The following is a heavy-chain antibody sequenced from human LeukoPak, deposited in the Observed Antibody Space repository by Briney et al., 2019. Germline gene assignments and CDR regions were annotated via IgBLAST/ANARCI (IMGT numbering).Heavy chain of an antibody. CDR1: GFSLSNYA. Sequence: GGSLRLSCVVSGFSLSNYAMSWVRQAPGKGLEWVSYISERGGSTTYADSVKGRFTISRDNSLNTVYLQLNSLRAEDTAVYFCAKRGVVIRGILVIGYHTEAYHYDYGGQGTVVTVSS. D-gene: IGHD3-10*01. CDR2: ISERGGST. V-gene: IGHV3-23*01. J-gene: IGHJ4*02. CDR3: AKRGVVIRGILVIGYHTEAYHYDY.